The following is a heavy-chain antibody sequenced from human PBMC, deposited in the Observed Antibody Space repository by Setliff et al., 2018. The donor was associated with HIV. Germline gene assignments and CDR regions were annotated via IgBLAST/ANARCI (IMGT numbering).Heavy chain of an antibody. CDR2: INYSGNT. J-gene: IGHJ2*01. Sequence: PSETLSLTCTVSGGDYYWGWIRQPPGEGLEWIASINYSGNTYYNPSLKSRVTISVGTSKNQFSLRLSSVTAADTAVYYCARQLGVTTVTKRYFDLWGRGTLVTVSS. D-gene: IGHD4-17*01. CDR1: GGDYY. CDR3: ARQLGVTTVTKRYFDL. V-gene: IGHV4-39*01.